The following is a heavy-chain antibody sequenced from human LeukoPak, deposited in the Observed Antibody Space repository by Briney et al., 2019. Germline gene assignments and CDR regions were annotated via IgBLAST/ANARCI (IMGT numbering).Heavy chain of an antibody. Sequence: SQTLSLTCTVSGGSVTRGAYSWTWIRQPVGKGLEWIGRIYTSGDTKYNPSLKSRVTISVGASNNQFSLKLTSVTAADTAVYYCASGDYGAGSPVMRYWGHGTLLIVSS. CDR2: IYTSGDT. J-gene: IGHJ4*01. CDR1: GGSVTRGAYS. D-gene: IGHD3-10*01. V-gene: IGHV4-61*02. CDR3: ASGDYGAGSPVMRY.